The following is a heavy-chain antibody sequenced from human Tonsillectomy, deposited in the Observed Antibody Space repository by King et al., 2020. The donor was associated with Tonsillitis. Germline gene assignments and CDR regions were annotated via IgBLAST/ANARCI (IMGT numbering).Heavy chain of an antibody. D-gene: IGHD1-7*01. CDR1: GFTFSDSY. CDR3: ARGHRELGGAFDI. V-gene: IGHV3-11*01. Sequence: VQLVESGGGLVKPGGSLRLSCAASGFTFSDSYMSWIRQAPGKGLECVSYICSSGNSIYYADSVKGRFTISSDNAKNSLYLQMNSLRAEDTAIYYCARGHRELGGAFDIWGQGTVVTVSS. CDR2: ICSSGNSI. J-gene: IGHJ3*02.